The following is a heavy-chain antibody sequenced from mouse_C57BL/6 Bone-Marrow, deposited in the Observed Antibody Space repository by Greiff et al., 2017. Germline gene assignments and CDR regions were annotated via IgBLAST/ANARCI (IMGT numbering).Heavy chain of an antibody. CDR2: ISSGSSTI. Sequence: EVQVVASGGGLVKPGGSLKLSCAASGFTFSDSGMHWVRQAPEKGLEWVAYISSGSSTIYYADTVKGRFTLSSDNAKNTLFLQKTSLRSEDTAMYYCARPDDYAWFAYWGQGTLVTGSA. J-gene: IGHJ3*01. D-gene: IGHD2-4*01. V-gene: IGHV5-17*01. CDR3: ARPDDYAWFAY. CDR1: GFTFSDSG.